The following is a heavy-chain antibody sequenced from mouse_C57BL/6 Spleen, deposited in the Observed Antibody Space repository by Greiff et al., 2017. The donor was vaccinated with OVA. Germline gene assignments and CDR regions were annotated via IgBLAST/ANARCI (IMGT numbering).Heavy chain of an antibody. CDR1: GYTFTSYW. CDR3: ARRGYYYGSSGY. Sequence: VKLQQPGAELVKPGASVKLSCKASGYTFTSYWMQWVKQRPGQGLEWIGEIDPSDSYTNYNQKFKGKATLTVDTSSSTAYMQLSSLTSEDSAVYYCARRGYYYGSSGYWGQGTTLTVSS. V-gene: IGHV1-50*01. J-gene: IGHJ2*01. CDR2: IDPSDSYT. D-gene: IGHD1-1*01.